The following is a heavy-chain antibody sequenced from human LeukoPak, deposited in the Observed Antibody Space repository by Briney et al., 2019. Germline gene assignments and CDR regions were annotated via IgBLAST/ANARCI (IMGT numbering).Heavy chain of an antibody. CDR2: IYPGDSDT. D-gene: IGHD3-22*01. CDR1: GYRFTNYW. V-gene: IGHV5-51*01. J-gene: IGHJ4*02. Sequence: GESLKISCKGSGYRFTNYWIAWVRQMPGKGLELMGGIYPGDSDTRYSPSFQGQVTISTDESISTAFLQWSSLKASDTAIYYCARQGVYYSDSSAFYHWGQGTQVTVSS. CDR3: ARQGVYYSDSSAFYH.